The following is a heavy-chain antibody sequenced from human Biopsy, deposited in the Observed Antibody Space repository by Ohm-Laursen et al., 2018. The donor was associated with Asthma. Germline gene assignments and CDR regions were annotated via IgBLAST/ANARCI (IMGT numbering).Heavy chain of an antibody. D-gene: IGHD7-27*01. CDR1: GGSMSSSSYY. V-gene: IGHV4-39*01. J-gene: IGHJ4*02. CDR2: ISYTGSA. Sequence: GTLSLTCTVSGGSMSSSSYYWGWIRQPPGKGLEWMGSISYTGSAYHNPSLKRRVTISVDTSKNHFSLKLSFVTAADTAVYYCARHWDWGSFFDYWGQGTPVTVSS. CDR3: ARHWDWGSFFDY.